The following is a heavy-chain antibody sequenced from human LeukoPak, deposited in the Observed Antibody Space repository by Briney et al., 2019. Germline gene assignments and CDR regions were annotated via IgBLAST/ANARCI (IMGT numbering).Heavy chain of an antibody. CDR3: ARDPHIVVVPAAADAFDI. J-gene: IGHJ3*02. CDR1: GFTFSSYS. Sequence: PGGSLRLSCAASGFTFSSYSMNWVRQAPGKGLEWVSSISSSSSYIYYADSVKGRFTISRDNAKNSLYLQMNSLRAEDTAVYYCARDPHIVVVPAAADAFDIWGQGTMVTVSS. D-gene: IGHD2-2*01. V-gene: IGHV3-21*01. CDR2: ISSSSSYI.